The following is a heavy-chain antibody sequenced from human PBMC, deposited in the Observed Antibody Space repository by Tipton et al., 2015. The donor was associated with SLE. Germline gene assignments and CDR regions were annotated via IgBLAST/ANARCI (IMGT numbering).Heavy chain of an antibody. CDR3: AKNFYANHYGELFDY. D-gene: IGHD4-17*01. CDR1: GFTFSTYG. CDR2: IWYDGSKK. V-gene: IGHV3-30*18. Sequence: PRLSCAASGFTFSTYGMHWVRQAPGKGLEWVAVIWYDGSKKEYGDSVKGRFTISRDNSKNTVDLQMNSLRAEDTAVYYCAKNFYANHYGELFDYWGQGTLVTVSA. J-gene: IGHJ4*02.